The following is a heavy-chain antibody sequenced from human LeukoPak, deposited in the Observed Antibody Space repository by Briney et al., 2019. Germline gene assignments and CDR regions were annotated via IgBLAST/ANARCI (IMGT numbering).Heavy chain of an antibody. D-gene: IGHD3-9*01. CDR2: IYYSGST. V-gene: IGHV4-61*01. CDR3: ARVPYYDILTGGPFFDY. Sequence: SETLSLTCTVSGGSVSSGSYYWSRIRQPPGKGLEWIGYIYYSGSTNYNPSLKSRVTISVDTSKNQFSLKLSSVTAADTAVYYCARVPYYDILTGGPFFDYWGQGTLVAVSS. J-gene: IGHJ4*02. CDR1: GGSVSSGSYY.